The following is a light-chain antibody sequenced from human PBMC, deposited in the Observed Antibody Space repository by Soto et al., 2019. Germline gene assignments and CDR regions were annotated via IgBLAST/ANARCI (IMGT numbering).Light chain of an antibody. Sequence: EIVLTQSPGTLSLSPGERATLSCRASQSVASSHLAWYRPKPGQTPRLLIYDASSRATGIPDRISGSVSGTDFTLTSSRLEPEDFAVYYGQRYGSAPFTFGRGTKVDIK. V-gene: IGKV3-20*01. CDR2: DAS. CDR3: QRYGSAPFT. CDR1: QSVASSH. J-gene: IGKJ3*01.